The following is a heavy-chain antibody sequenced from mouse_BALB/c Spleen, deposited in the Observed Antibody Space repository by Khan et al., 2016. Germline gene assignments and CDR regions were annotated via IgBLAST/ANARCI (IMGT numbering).Heavy chain of an antibody. CDR1: GYTFTDYW. CDR2: INPSTGYT. Sequence: QVQLQQSGAEMAKPGASVKMSCKASGYTFTDYWMHWVKQRPGQGLEWIGYINPSTGYTEYNQKFKDKATLTADKSSSTAYMQLSSLTYEDSTVYYCARWSYYYGSSYGWFAYWGQGTLVTVSA. J-gene: IGHJ3*01. CDR3: ARWSYYYGSSYGWFAY. V-gene: IGHV1-7*01. D-gene: IGHD1-1*01.